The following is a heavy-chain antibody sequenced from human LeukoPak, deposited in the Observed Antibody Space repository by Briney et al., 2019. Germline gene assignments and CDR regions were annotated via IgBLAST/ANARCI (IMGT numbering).Heavy chain of an antibody. CDR3: ARDEALYGSGSYYNGNRNWFDP. CDR1: GGTFSSYA. J-gene: IGHJ5*02. D-gene: IGHD3-10*01. Sequence: ASVKVSCKASGGTFSSYAISWVRQAPGQGLEWMGGIIPILGTANYAQKFQGRVTITADKPTSTAYMELSSLRSEDTAVYYCARDEALYGSGSYYNGNRNWFDPWGQGTLVTVSS. CDR2: IIPILGTA. V-gene: IGHV1-69*10.